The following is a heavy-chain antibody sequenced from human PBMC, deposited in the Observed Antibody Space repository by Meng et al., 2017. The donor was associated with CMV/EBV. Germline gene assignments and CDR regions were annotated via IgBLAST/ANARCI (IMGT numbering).Heavy chain of an antibody. J-gene: IGHJ6*02. D-gene: IGHD3-3*01. CDR1: GGSFSGYY. V-gene: IGHV4-34*01. Sequence: GSLRLSCAVYGGSFSGYYWSWIRQHPGKGLEWIGEINHSGSTNYNPSLKSRVTISVDTSKNQFSLKLSSVTAADTAVYYCARVHWSGYYYYYYGMDVWGQGTTVTVSS. CDR3: ARVHWSGYYYYYYGMDV. CDR2: INHSGST.